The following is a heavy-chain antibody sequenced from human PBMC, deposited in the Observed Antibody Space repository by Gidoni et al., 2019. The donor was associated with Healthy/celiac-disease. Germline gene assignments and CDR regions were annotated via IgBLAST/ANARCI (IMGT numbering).Heavy chain of an antibody. J-gene: IGHJ6*03. D-gene: IGHD1-26*01. CDR3: ARSGSYSKYYYYYMDV. CDR1: GGSFSRYY. CDR2: INHSGST. Sequence: QVQLQQWGAGLLKPSETLSLPCAVYGGSFSRYYWRWIRQPPGKGLEWTVEINHSGSTNYNPSLKSRVTISVDTSKNQFSLKLSSVNAADTAVYYCARSGSYSKYYYYYMDVWGKGTTVTVSS. V-gene: IGHV4-34*01.